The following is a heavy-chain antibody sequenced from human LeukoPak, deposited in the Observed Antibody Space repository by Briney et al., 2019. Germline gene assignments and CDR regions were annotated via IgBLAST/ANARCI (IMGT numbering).Heavy chain of an antibody. Sequence: AGGSLRLSCAASGFTFNSYAMSWVRQAPGKGLEWVSAISGSGGSTYYADSVKGRFTISRDNSKNTLYLQMNSLRAEDTAVYYCAKGSHRYFDWLSYFDYWGQGTLVTVSS. CDR2: ISGSGGST. V-gene: IGHV3-23*01. CDR1: GFTFNSYA. J-gene: IGHJ4*02. CDR3: AKGSHRYFDWLSYFDY. D-gene: IGHD3-9*01.